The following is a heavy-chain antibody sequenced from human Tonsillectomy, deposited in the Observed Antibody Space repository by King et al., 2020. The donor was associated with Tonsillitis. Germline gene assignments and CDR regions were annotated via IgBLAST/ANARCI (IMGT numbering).Heavy chain of an antibody. CDR3: AKFLFEWLLPDDAFDI. V-gene: IGHV3-23*04. CDR1: GFTFSSYA. J-gene: IGHJ3*02. CDR2: ITGSGGTT. Sequence: VQLVESGGGLVQPGGSLRLSCATSGFTFSSYAMTWVRQAPGEVLEWVSGITGSGGTTYYADSVKGRFTISRDNSKNTVYLEMNNLSAEDTAVYYCAKFLFEWLLPDDAFDIWGQGTLVTVSS. D-gene: IGHD3-9*01.